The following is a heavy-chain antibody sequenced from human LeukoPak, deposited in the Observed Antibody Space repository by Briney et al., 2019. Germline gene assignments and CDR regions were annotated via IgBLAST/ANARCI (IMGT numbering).Heavy chain of an antibody. CDR1: GFTVSSNY. J-gene: IGHJ4*02. CDR3: ARAHSSSWYGDY. CDR2: IYSGGST. Sequence: QPGGSLRLSCAASGFTVSSNYMSWVRQAPGKGLEWVSVIYSGGSTYYADSVKGRFTISRDNSKNTLYLQMNSLRAEDTAVYYCARAHSSSWYGDYWGQGTLVTVSS. D-gene: IGHD6-13*01. V-gene: IGHV3-66*01.